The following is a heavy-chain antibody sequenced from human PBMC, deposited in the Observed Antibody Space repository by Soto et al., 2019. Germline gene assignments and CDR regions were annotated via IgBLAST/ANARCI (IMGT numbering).Heavy chain of an antibody. J-gene: IGHJ5*02. CDR1: GGSISSGGYY. CDR3: ARIIVVVTATWFDP. Sequence: SETLSLTCTVSGGSISSGGYYWSWIRQHPGKGPEWIGYIYYSGSTYYNPSLKSRVTISVDTSKNQFSLKLSSVTAADTAVYYCARIIVVVTATWFDPWGQGTLVTV. CDR2: IYYSGST. V-gene: IGHV4-31*03. D-gene: IGHD2-21*02.